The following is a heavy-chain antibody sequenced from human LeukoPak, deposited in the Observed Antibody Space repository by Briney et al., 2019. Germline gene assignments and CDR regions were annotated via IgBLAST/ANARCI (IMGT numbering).Heavy chain of an antibody. D-gene: IGHD2-2*01. V-gene: IGHV3-7*01. CDR2: IIQDESEK. J-gene: IGHJ4*02. CDR1: GFTFTRYW. CDR3: VRIAVEV. Sequence: GGSLRLSCAASGFTFTRYWMSWVRQAPGKGLEWVASIIQDESEKYYVDSVKGRFTISRDNADNSLYLQMNSLRPEDTAVYYCVRIAVEVWGQGTLVTVSS.